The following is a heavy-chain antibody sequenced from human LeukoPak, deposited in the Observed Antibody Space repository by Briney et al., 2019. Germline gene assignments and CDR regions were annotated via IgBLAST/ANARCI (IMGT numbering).Heavy chain of an antibody. V-gene: IGHV4-39*01. CDR1: GGSVSSSIYY. D-gene: IGHD3-9*01. CDR3: ASRNDILTGYVFDF. CDR2: IYYSGST. J-gene: IGHJ4*02. Sequence: SETLSLTCTVSGGSVSSSIYYWGWIRQPPGKGLEWIGSIYYSGSTSYNPSLKSRVTISVDTSKNQFSLKLTSVTAADTAVYYCASRNDILTGYVFDFWGQGTLVTVSS.